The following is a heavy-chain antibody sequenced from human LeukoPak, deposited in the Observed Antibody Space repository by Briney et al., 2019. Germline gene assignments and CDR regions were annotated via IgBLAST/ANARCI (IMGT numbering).Heavy chain of an antibody. J-gene: IGHJ4*02. Sequence: PGGSLRLSCAASGFTFSSYGMHWVRQAPGKGLEWVAVISYDGSNKYYADSVKGRFTISRDNSKNTLYLQMNSLRAEDTAVYYCPKRDWFGELYSWRQGTLVTVST. CDR1: GFTFSSYG. V-gene: IGHV3-30*18. CDR3: PKRDWFGELYS. D-gene: IGHD3-10*01. CDR2: ISYDGSNK.